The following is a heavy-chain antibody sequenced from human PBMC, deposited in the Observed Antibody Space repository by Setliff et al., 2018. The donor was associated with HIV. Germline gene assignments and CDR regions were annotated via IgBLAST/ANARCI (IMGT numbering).Heavy chain of an antibody. CDR1: GFTFSDYG. CDR2: IWYDGSNK. Sequence: PGGSLRLSCAASGFTFSDYGMHWVRQAPGKGLEWVALIWYDGSNKYYAESVRGRFTISRDNSKNTLHLQMNSLRSEDTAVYYCARSLPQTTTIIVILSYWGQGTLVTVSS. V-gene: IGHV3-33*01. J-gene: IGHJ4*02. CDR3: ARSLPQTTTIIVILSY. D-gene: IGHD3-22*01.